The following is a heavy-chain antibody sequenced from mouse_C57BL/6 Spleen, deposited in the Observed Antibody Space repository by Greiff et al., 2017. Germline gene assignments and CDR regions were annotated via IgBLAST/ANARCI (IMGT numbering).Heavy chain of an antibody. CDR1: GFTFSDFY. D-gene: IGHD2-3*01. CDR2: SRNKANDYTT. CDR3: ARDYDGYHGSFDV. Sequence: DVMLVESGGGLVQSGRSLRLSCATSGFTFSDFYMEWVRQAPGKGLEWIAASRNKANDYTTEYSASVKGRFIVSRDNSQRILYLQMNALRAEDTAIYYCARDYDGYHGSFDVWGTGTTVTVSA. V-gene: IGHV7-1*01. J-gene: IGHJ1*03.